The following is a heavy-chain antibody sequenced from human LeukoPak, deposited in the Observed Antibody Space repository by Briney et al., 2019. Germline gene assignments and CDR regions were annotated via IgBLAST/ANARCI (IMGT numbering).Heavy chain of an antibody. Sequence: SETLSLTCAVYGGSFSGYYWSWIRQPPGKGLEWIGEINHSGSTNYNPSLKSRVTISVDTSKNQFSLKLSSVTAADTAVYYRASRLYWLSPFDYWGQGTLVTVSS. J-gene: IGHJ4*02. V-gene: IGHV4-34*01. CDR1: GGSFSGYY. D-gene: IGHD3-9*01. CDR3: ASRLYWLSPFDY. CDR2: INHSGST.